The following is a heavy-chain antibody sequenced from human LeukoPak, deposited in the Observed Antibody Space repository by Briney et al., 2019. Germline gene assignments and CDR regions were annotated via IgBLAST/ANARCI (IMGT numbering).Heavy chain of an antibody. Sequence: YGPTLVKPTQTLTLTCSFSGFSLSTSGVGVGWIRQPPGRALVWLALIYSNDDKRYSPSLKSRLTITKDTSKNQVVLTMTNMDPVDTATYCCAHSVIVGGTLGYFDYWGQVTLVSAFS. CDR2: IYSNDDK. J-gene: IGHJ4*02. CDR3: AHSVIVGGTLGYFDY. D-gene: IGHD1-26*01. CDR1: GFSLSTSGVG. V-gene: IGHV2-5*01.